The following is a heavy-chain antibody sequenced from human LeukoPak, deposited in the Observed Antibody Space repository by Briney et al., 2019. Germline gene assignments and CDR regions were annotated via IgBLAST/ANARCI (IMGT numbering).Heavy chain of an antibody. Sequence: GGSLRLSCAASGFTFSSYWMSWVRQAPGKGLEWVANIRQDGSEKYYVDSVRGRFTISSDNAENSLFLQMNSLRAEDTAVYYCARDLAGPPQEAFDIWGQGTMVTVS. J-gene: IGHJ3*02. V-gene: IGHV3-7*01. CDR3: ARDLAGPPQEAFDI. CDR1: GFTFSSYW. CDR2: IRQDGSEK.